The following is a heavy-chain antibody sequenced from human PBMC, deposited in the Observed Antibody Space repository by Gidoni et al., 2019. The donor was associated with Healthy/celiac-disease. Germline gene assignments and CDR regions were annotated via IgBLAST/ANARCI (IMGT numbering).Heavy chain of an antibody. J-gene: IGHJ5*02. CDR2: ISAYNGNT. CDR1: GYTFTSYG. V-gene: IGHV1-18*04. Sequence: QVQLVQSGAEVKKPGASVKVSCKASGYTFTSYGSSWVRQAPGQGLEWMGWISAYNGNTNDAQKLQGRVTMTTDTSTSTAYMELRSLRSDDTAVYYCARDLPRGAARTIGWFDPWGQGTLVTVSS. D-gene: IGHD6-6*01. CDR3: ARDLPRGAARTIGWFDP.